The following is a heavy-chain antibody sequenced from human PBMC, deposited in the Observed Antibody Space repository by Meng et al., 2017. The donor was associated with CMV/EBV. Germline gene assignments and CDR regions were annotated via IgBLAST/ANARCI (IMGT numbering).Heavy chain of an antibody. CDR2: IYYSGST. V-gene: IGHV4-30-4*08. CDR1: GGSISSGDYY. J-gene: IGHJ4*02. CDR3: ARVMGPNRTPYYFDY. D-gene: IGHD1-14*01. Sequence: QVQLQGSGPGLLKPSQTLSLTCTVSGGSISSGDYYWSWIRQPPGKGLEWIGYIYYSGSTYYNPSLKSRVTISVDTSKNQFSLKLSSVTAADTAVYYCARVMGPNRTPYYFDYWGQGTLVTVSS.